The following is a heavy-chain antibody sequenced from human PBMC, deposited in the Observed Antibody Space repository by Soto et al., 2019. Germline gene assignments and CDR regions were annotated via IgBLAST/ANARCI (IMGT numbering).Heavy chain of an antibody. V-gene: IGHV3-23*01. CDR1: GFTFSSYA. CDR2: VSRSGTTT. D-gene: IGHD1-26*01. J-gene: IGHJ4*02. CDR3: ARHTGTYPFDY. Sequence: GGSLRLSCAASGFTFSSYAMSWVRQAPGKGLEWVSAVSRSGTTTHYADSVKGRFTISRDNSKNTLYLQMNSLRTEDTAVYYCARHTGTYPFDYWGQGTLVTVSS.